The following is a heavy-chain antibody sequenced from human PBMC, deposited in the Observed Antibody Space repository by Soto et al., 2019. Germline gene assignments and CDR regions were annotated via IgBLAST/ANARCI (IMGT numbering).Heavy chain of an antibody. CDR3: AREGASGSHIGY. CDR1: GGTFSSYA. V-gene: IGHV1-69*01. D-gene: IGHD3-22*01. J-gene: IGHJ4*02. CDR2: TIPIFGTA. Sequence: QVQLVQSGAEVKKPGSSVKVSCKASGGTFSSYAISWVRQAPGQGLEWMGGTIPIFGTANYAQKFQGRVTITADESPSTAYMELSSLRSEDTAVYYCAREGASGSHIGYWGQGTLVTVSS.